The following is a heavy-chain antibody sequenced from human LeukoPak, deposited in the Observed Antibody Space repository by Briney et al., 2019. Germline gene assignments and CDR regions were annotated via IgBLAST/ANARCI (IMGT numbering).Heavy chain of an antibody. CDR2: ISYDGSNK. D-gene: IGHD2-2*01. CDR3: ARCTASCYANAFDV. V-gene: IGHV3-30*03. Sequence: GRSLRLSCAASGFTFSSYGMHWVRQAPGKGLEWVAVISYDGSNKYYADSVKGRFTISRDNSKNTLYLQMNSLRAEDTAVYYCARCTASCYANAFDVWGQGTLLTVSS. CDR1: GFTFSSYG. J-gene: IGHJ3*01.